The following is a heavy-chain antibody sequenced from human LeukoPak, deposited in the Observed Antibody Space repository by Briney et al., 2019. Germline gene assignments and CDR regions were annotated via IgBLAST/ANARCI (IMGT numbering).Heavy chain of an antibody. CDR1: GFTFSGYG. J-gene: IGHJ6*04. V-gene: IGHV3-30*18. CDR2: IPYDGSNK. Sequence: GGSLRLSCAAAGFTFSGYGMHWVRQAPGKGLEWVALIPYDGSNKYYADSVKGRFTISRDNSKNTLYLQMNSLRAEDTAVYYCAKDMYSSSGGMDVWGKGTRSPSP. CDR3: AKDMYSSSGGMDV. D-gene: IGHD6-19*01.